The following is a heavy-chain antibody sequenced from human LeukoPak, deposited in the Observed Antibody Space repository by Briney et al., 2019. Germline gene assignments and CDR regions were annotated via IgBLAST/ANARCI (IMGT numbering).Heavy chain of an antibody. V-gene: IGHV3-7*03. CDR3: XXXXXLDX. Sequence: GGSLRLSCAASGFTFSSYWMNWARQAPGKGLEWVASINHNGNVNYYVDSVKGRFTISRDNAKNSLYLQMSNLRAEDMAVYFCXXXXXLDXWGQGATVTVSS. CDR2: INHNGNVN. CDR1: GFTFSSYW. J-gene: IGHJ6*02.